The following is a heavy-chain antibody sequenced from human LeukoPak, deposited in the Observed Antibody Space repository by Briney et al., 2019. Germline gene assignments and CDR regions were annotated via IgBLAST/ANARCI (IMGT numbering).Heavy chain of an antibody. CDR3: ARDYNWNFANSSPFDY. V-gene: IGHV1-69*06. Sequence: SVKVSCKSSGDTPHSHAISWVRQAPGQGLEWMGRIIPAFGTANYAQKFQGRVAITADKSTRTAYMEMSSLRSEDTAVYYCARDYNWNFANSSPFDYWGQGTLVTVSS. CDR2: IIPAFGTA. J-gene: IGHJ4*02. CDR1: GDTPHSHA. D-gene: IGHD1-7*01.